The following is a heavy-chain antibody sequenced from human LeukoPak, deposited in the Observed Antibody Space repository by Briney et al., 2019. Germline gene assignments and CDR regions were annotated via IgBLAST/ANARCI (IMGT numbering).Heavy chain of an antibody. CDR1: GFTFSSYA. V-gene: IGHV3-30-3*01. Sequence: GGSLRLSCAASGFTFSSYAMHWVRQAPGKGLEWVAVISYDGSNKYYADSVKGRFTISRDNAKNSLYLQMNSLRAEDTAVYYCARDWIDDNPTRGYWGQGTLVTVSS. D-gene: IGHD1-14*01. CDR3: ARDWIDDNPTRGY. J-gene: IGHJ4*02. CDR2: ISYDGSNK.